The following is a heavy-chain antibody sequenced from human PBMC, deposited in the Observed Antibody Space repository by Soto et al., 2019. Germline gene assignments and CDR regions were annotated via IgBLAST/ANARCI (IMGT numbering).Heavy chain of an antibody. J-gene: IGHJ3*02. CDR1: GFTFSSYG. V-gene: IGHV3-33*08. Sequence: GGSLRLSCAASGFTFSSYGMHWVRQAPGKGLEWVAIIWYDGSNKYYADSVKGRFTISRDNSKNTLYLQMNSLRAEDTAVYCCAREKLTGAFDAFDIWGQGTMVTVSS. D-gene: IGHD7-27*01. CDR2: IWYDGSNK. CDR3: AREKLTGAFDAFDI.